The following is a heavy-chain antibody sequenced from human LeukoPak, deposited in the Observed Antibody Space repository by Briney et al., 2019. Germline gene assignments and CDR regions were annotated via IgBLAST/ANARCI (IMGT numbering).Heavy chain of an antibody. J-gene: IGHJ4*02. CDR1: GGTFSSYA. Sequence: SVKVSCKASGGTFSSYAISWVRQAPGQGLEWMGGIIPIFGTANYAQKFQGRVTITADKPTSTAYMELSSLRSEDTAVYYCQLYGDYQYYFDYWGQGTLVTVSS. D-gene: IGHD4-17*01. V-gene: IGHV1-69*06. CDR3: QLYGDYQYYFDY. CDR2: IIPIFGTA.